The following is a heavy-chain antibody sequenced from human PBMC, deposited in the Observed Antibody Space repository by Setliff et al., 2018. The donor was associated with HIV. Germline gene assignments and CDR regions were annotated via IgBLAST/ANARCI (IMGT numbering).Heavy chain of an antibody. CDR3: ARASTVVTPGWLDP. Sequence: VASVKVSCKASGYTFTDYYIHWVRQAPGQGLQWMGWVNPNSGGTNSAQEFQGRVTMTRDTSISTAYMELSRLRSDDTAVYYCARASTVVTPGWLDPWGQGTLVTVSS. D-gene: IGHD4-17*01. CDR1: GYTFTDYY. CDR2: VNPNSGGT. J-gene: IGHJ5*02. V-gene: IGHV1-2*02.